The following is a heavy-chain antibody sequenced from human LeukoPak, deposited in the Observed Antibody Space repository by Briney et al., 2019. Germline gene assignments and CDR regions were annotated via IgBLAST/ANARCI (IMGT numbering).Heavy chain of an antibody. V-gene: IGHV1-2*02. CDR2: INPNSGDT. Sequence: GASVKVSCKASGYTFTGYYIHWVRQAPGQGLEWMGWINPNSGDTNYPQKFQGRVAMTGDTSISTAYMELSGLRSDDTAVYYCARAMVGYNRPAFDLWGQGKMVTVAS. CDR1: GYTFTGYY. J-gene: IGHJ3*01. D-gene: IGHD1-14*01. CDR3: ARAMVGYNRPAFDL.